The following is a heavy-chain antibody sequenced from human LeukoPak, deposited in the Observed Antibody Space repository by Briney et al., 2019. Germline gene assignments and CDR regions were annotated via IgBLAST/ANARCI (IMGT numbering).Heavy chain of an antibody. CDR1: GFSFSSYG. CDR2: ISDSGSTI. J-gene: IGHJ4*02. CDR3: ARAVGAGEGVDY. V-gene: IGHV3-48*04. D-gene: IGHD1-26*01. Sequence: GGSLRLSCAASGFSFSSYGMSWVRQAPGTGLEWLSYISDSGSTIYYADSVKGRFTISRDNAKNSLSLQMNSLRAEDTALYYCARAVGAGEGVDYWGQGTLVTVSS.